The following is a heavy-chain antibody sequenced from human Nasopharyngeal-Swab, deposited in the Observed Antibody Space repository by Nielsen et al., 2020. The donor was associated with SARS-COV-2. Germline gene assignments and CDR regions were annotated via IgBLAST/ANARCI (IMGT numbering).Heavy chain of an antibody. V-gene: IGHV3-9*01. D-gene: IGHD3-3*01. J-gene: IGHJ3*02. CDR2: ISWNSGSI. CDR3: ARPSTDFWSGNGAFDI. Sequence: WIRQPPGKGLEWVSGISWNSGSIGYADSVKGRFTISRDSAKNSLYLQMNSLRAEDTAVYYCARPSTDFWSGNGAFDIWGQGTMVTVSS.